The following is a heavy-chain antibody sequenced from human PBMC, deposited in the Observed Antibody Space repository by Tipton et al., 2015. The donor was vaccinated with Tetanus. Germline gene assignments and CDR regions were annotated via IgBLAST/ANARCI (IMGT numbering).Heavy chain of an antibody. J-gene: IGHJ6*04. CDR3: AKEALGVLNL. CDR2: IKNDGSEK. D-gene: IGHD1-14*01. Sequence: SLRLSCAASGFSFSNYWMIWVRQAPGKGLEWVASIKNDGSEKNYVESVKGRFTISRDNTRNSLYLQMNSLRGDDTAIYYCAKEALGVLNLWGKGTTVIVSS. V-gene: IGHV3-7*03. CDR1: GFSFSNYW.